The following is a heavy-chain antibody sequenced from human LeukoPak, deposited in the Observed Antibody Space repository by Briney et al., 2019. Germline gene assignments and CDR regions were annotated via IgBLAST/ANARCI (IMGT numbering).Heavy chain of an antibody. CDR2: ISGSGGST. V-gene: IGHV3-23*01. Sequence: GGSLRLSCAASGFTFSSHAMSWVRQAPGKGLEWVSGISGSGGSTNYADSVKGRFTISRDNSKNTLYLQVNSLRAEDTAVYYCAKVYSGSYYYFGYWGQGTLVTVSS. CDR1: GFTFSSHA. CDR3: AKVYSGSYYYFGY. D-gene: IGHD1-26*01. J-gene: IGHJ4*02.